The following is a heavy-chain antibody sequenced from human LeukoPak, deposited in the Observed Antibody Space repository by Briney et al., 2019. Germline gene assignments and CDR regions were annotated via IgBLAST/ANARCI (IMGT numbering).Heavy chain of an antibody. CDR1: GGSISSSSYY. CDR3: AREGRRGYYGSGRIYYMDV. Sequence: PSETLSLTCTVSGGSISSSSYYWGWIRQPPGKGLEWIGSIYYSGSTYYNPSLKSRVTISVDTSKNQFSLKLSSVTAADTAVYYCAREGRRGYYGSGRIYYMDVWGKGTTVTVSS. V-gene: IGHV4-39*07. D-gene: IGHD3-10*01. CDR2: IYYSGST. J-gene: IGHJ6*03.